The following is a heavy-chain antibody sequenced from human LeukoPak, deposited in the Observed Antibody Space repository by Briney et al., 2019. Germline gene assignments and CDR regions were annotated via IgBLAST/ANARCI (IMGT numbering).Heavy chain of an antibody. V-gene: IGHV3-23*01. D-gene: IGHD6-19*01. CDR1: GFTFSSHA. J-gene: IGHJ4*02. CDR2: ISSNGGST. Sequence: GGSLRLSCAASGFTFSSHAMGWVRQAPGKGLEWVSGISSNGGSTDYADSVKGRLTISRDNSKNTLYLQMNSLRAEDAAVYYCATRGYSSGWYQYYFDYWGQGTLVTVSS. CDR3: ATRGYSSGWYQYYFDY.